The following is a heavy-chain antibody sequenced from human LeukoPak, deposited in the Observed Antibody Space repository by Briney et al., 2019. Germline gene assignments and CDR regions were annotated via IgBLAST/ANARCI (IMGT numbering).Heavy chain of an antibody. J-gene: IGHJ5*02. CDR1: GVSISSSSYY. Sequence: SETLSLTCTVSGVSISSSSYYWGWMRQPPGKGREWIGSIYYTGSTYYNPSLKSRVTISLDTSKNQFSLKLNSVTAADTAVYYCARQLIAGTAAWFDPWGQGALVTVSS. CDR2: IYYTGST. V-gene: IGHV4-39*01. D-gene: IGHD1-7*01. CDR3: ARQLIAGTAAWFDP.